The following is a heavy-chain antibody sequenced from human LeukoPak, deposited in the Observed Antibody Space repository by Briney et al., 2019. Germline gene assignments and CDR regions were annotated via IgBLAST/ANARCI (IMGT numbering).Heavy chain of an antibody. Sequence: ASVKVSCKASGYTFTSYDISWVRQAPGQGLEWMGWISAYNGNTNYAQKLQGRVTMTTDTSTSTAYMELRSLRSDDTAVYYCARDSANQYSSGWYGYYYGMDVWGQGTTVTVSS. V-gene: IGHV1-18*01. J-gene: IGHJ6*02. CDR1: GYTFTSYD. D-gene: IGHD6-19*01. CDR2: ISAYNGNT. CDR3: ARDSANQYSSGWYGYYYGMDV.